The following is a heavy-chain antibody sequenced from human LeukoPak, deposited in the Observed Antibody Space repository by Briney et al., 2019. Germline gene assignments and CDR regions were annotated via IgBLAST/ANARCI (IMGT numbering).Heavy chain of an antibody. D-gene: IGHD6-13*01. J-gene: IGHJ4*02. Sequence: SETLSLTCTVSGGSMSNYYWSWIRQPPGKGLEWIGEINHSGSTNYNPSLKSRVTISVDTSKNQFSLKLSSVTAADTAVYYCARDRHSSSWHYYFDYWGQGTLVTVSS. CDR2: INHSGST. CDR1: GGSMSNYY. CDR3: ARDRHSSSWHYYFDY. V-gene: IGHV4-34*01.